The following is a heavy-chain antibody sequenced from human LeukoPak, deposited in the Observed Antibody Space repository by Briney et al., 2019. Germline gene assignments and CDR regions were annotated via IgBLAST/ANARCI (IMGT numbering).Heavy chain of an antibody. V-gene: IGHV1-46*01. CDR2: INPSGGST. J-gene: IGHJ3*02. Sequence: WASVKVSCKASGYTFTGYYMHWVRQAPGQGLEWMGIINPSGGSTSYAQKFQGRVTMTRDMSTSTVYMELSSLRSEDTAVYYCASNYAIDAFDIWGQGTMVTVSS. D-gene: IGHD4-11*01. CDR1: GYTFTGYY. CDR3: ASNYAIDAFDI.